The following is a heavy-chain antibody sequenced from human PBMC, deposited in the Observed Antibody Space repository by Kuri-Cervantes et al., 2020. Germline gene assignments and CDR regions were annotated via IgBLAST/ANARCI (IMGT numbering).Heavy chain of an antibody. Sequence: GGSLRLSCAASGFTFSSYWMSWVRQAPGKGLEWVANIKQDGSEKYYVDSVKGRFTISRDNSKNTLYLQMNSLRAEDTAVYYCAKWGYSYGDYYYGMDVWGQGTMVTVSS. CDR3: AKWGYSYGDYYYGMDV. D-gene: IGHD5-18*01. CDR2: IKQDGSEK. J-gene: IGHJ6*02. V-gene: IGHV3-7*01. CDR1: GFTFSSYW.